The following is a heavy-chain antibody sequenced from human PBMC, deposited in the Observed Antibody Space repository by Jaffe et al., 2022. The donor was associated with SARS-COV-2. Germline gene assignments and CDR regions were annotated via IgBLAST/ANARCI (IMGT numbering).Heavy chain of an antibody. Sequence: EVQLVESGGGLVQPGGSLRLSCAASGFTFSDHYMDWVRQAPGKGLEWVGRTRNKANSYTTEYAASVKGRFTISRDDSKNSLYLQMNSLKTEDTAVYYCARARAGWLQDLYYFDYWGQGTLVTVSS. CDR2: TRNKANSYTT. J-gene: IGHJ4*02. V-gene: IGHV3-72*01. D-gene: IGHD5-12*01. CDR3: ARARAGWLQDLYYFDY. CDR1: GFTFSDHY.